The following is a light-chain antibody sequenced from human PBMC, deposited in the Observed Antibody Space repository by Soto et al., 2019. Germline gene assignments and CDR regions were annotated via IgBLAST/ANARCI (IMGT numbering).Light chain of an antibody. J-gene: IGLJ2*01. CDR1: SSDVGGYNY. V-gene: IGLV2-14*01. CDR2: DVS. CDR3: SSYTSSSPGV. Sequence: QSVLTQPASVSGSPGQSITISCTGTSSDVGGYNYVSWYQQHPGKAPKLMIFDVSYRPSGISDRFSGSKSGNTASLTISGLQTEDEADYYCSSYTSSSPGVFGGGTQLTVL.